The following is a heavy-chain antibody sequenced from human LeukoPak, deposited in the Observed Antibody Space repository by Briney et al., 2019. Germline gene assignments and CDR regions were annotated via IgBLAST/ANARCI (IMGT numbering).Heavy chain of an antibody. Sequence: ASVKVSCKASGYTFTGYYMHWVRQAPGQGLEWMGRINPNSGGTNYAQKFQGRVTMTRDTSISTAYMELSRLRSDDTAVCYCARGGVLMVYAESWFNPWGQGTLVTVSS. J-gene: IGHJ5*02. V-gene: IGHV1-2*06. CDR3: ARGGVLMVYAESWFNP. D-gene: IGHD2-8*01. CDR2: INPNSGGT. CDR1: GYTFTGYY.